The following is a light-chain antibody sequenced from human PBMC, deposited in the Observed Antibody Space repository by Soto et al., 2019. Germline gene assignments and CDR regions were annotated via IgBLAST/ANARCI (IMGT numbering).Light chain of an antibody. Sequence: EIVLTQSPGTLSLSPGERATLSCRASQSVSSNYLAWYQQKPGQAPRLLIYDASNRATGIPARFSGSGSGTDFTLTISSLEPEDFAVYYCQQRSNWLVTFGQGTKVDIK. J-gene: IGKJ1*01. CDR2: DAS. V-gene: IGKV3D-20*02. CDR1: QSVSSNY. CDR3: QQRSNWLVT.